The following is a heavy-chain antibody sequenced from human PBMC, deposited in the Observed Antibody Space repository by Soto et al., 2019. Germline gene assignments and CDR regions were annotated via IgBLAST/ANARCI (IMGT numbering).Heavy chain of an antibody. Sequence: QVQLQESGPGLVKPSETLSVICTVSGDSLSDDYWSWIRQTPEKGLEWIGYIHYSGGTNYNPSLKSRVTMSADTSSNQFYLILRSVTAADTAVYYCARGLGALMPFDFWGQGTLVTVSS. CDR2: IHYSGGT. CDR1: GDSLSDDY. CDR3: ARGLGALMPFDF. J-gene: IGHJ4*02. V-gene: IGHV4-59*01. D-gene: IGHD7-27*01.